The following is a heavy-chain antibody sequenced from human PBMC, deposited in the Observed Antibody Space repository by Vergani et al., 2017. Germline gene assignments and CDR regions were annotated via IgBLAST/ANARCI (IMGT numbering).Heavy chain of an antibody. J-gene: IGHJ4*02. Sequence: QVQLVQSGAEVKKPGASVKVSCKASGYTFTTYYMYWVRQAPGQGLEWMGILNPSGGSTSYAQKFQGRVTMTRDMSTSTVYMELSSLRSEDTAVYYCARGYGSGRALLGVWGQGTLVTVSS. D-gene: IGHD3-10*01. CDR2: LNPSGGST. V-gene: IGHV1-46*03. CDR1: GYTFTTYY. CDR3: ARGYGSGRALLGV.